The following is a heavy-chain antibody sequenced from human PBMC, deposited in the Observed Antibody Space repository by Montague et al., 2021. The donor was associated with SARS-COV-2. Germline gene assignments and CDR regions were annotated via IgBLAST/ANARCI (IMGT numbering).Heavy chain of an antibody. CDR2: T. J-gene: IGHJ5*02. D-gene: IGHD2-21*02. CDR3: ARNIGCYSHDR. Sequence: TNYIHSLHRRVTISVDTYKNQYSLQLRSVTAADTAVYYCARNIGCYSHDRWGQGTLVTVSS. V-gene: IGHV4-4*09.